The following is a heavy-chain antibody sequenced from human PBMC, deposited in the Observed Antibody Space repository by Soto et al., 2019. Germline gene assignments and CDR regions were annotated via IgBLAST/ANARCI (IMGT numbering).Heavy chain of an antibody. CDR2: ISAYNGNT. J-gene: IGHJ4*02. V-gene: IGHV1-18*01. Sequence: QVQLVQSGAEVKKPGASVKVSCKASGYTFTSYGISWVRQAPGQGLEWMGWISAYNGNTNYALKLQGRVTMTTDTSTSTAYMELRSLRSDDTSVYYCARDLPRVWFGECTQYFDYWGQGTLVTVSS. CDR1: GYTFTSYG. D-gene: IGHD3-10*01. CDR3: ARDLPRVWFGECTQYFDY.